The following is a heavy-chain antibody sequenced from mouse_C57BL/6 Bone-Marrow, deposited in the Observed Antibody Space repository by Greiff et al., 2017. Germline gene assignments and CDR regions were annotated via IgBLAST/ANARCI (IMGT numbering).Heavy chain of an antibody. CDR3: ARSIYYCFDY. D-gene: IGHD1-1*01. CDR1: GFTFSSYA. V-gene: IGHV5-4*03. CDR2: ISDGGSYT. Sequence: EVMLVESGGGLVKPGGSLKLSCAASGFTFSSYAMSWVRQTPEKRLEWVATISDGGSYTYYPDNVKGRFTISRDNAKNNLYLQMSHLKSEDTAMYYCARSIYYCFDYWGQGTTLTVSS. J-gene: IGHJ2*01.